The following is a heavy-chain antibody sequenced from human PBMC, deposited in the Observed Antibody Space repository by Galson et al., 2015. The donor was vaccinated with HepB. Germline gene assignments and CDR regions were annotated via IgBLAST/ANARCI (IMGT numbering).Heavy chain of an antibody. CDR3: AKPLDGDDYDGSGYYYVYWYFDL. J-gene: IGHJ2*01. V-gene: IGHV3-23*01. D-gene: IGHD3-22*01. Sequence: SLRLSCAASRFTFSNFGMSWVRQAPGKGLEWVSVISGSGTYTKYADSVKGRFTISRDNSKNTLYLQMNSLRDEDTAVYYCAKPLDGDDYDGSGYYYVYWYFDLWGRGTLVTVSS. CDR2: ISGSGTYT. CDR1: RFTFSNFG.